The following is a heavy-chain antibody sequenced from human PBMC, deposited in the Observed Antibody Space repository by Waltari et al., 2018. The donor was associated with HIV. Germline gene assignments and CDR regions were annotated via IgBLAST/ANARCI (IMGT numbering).Heavy chain of an antibody. Sequence: QLQLQESGPGLVKPSETLSLTCTVSGGSISSSSYYWGWIRQPPGKGLEWIGWIYYSGSTYYNPSLKSRVTISVDTSKNQFSLKLSSVTAADTAVYYCARLFQETDAFDIWGQGTMVTVSS. CDR1: GGSISSSSYY. CDR3: ARLFQETDAFDI. J-gene: IGHJ3*02. V-gene: IGHV4-39*01. CDR2: IYYSGST.